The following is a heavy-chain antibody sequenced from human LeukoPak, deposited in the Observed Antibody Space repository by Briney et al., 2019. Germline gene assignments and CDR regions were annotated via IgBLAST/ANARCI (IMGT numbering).Heavy chain of an antibody. CDR1: GGSISSGDYY. CDR2: IYYSGST. J-gene: IGHJ4*02. D-gene: IGHD3-3*01. CDR3: ARGDTIFGPYYFDY. Sequence: SETLSLTCTVSGGSISSGDYYWSWIRQPPGKGLEWIGYIYYSGSTYYNPSLKSRVTISVDTSKNQFSLKLSSVTAADTAVYYCARGDTIFGPYYFDYWGQGTLVTVSS. V-gene: IGHV4-30-4*08.